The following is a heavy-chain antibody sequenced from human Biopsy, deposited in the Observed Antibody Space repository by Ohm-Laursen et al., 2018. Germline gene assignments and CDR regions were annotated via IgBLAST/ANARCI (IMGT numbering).Heavy chain of an antibody. CDR2: IHHSGST. CDR1: GVSITAYY. CDR3: ARRPPLRGYAFDV. D-gene: IGHD3-10*01. J-gene: IGHJ3*01. V-gene: IGHV4-59*08. Sequence: SDTLSLTCTVSGVSITAYYWSWIRQPPGKGLECIGNIHHSGSTNYSPSLKSRVTISLDTSKNQFSLKLNSVTATDTAVYYCARRPPLRGYAFDVWGQGTLVTVSS.